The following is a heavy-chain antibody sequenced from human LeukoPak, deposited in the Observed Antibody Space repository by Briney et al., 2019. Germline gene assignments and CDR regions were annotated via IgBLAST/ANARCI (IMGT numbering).Heavy chain of an antibody. J-gene: IGHJ4*02. Sequence: GGSLRLSCAASGFTFSSYSMSWVRQAPGKGLEWVSSISSASSHIYYADSVQGRFTISRDNTKNSLFLQMNSLRAEDTAVYYCASTFAVPAIRWEYYDYWGQGSLVTVSS. CDR2: ISSASSHI. D-gene: IGHD2-2*02. V-gene: IGHV3-21*06. CDR1: GFTFSSYS. CDR3: ASTFAVPAIRWEYYDY.